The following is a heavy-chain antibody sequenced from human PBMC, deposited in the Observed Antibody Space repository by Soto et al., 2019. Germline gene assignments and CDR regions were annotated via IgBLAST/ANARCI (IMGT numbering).Heavy chain of an antibody. J-gene: IGHJ5*02. CDR1: GGSISTGGSY. V-gene: IGHV4-31*03. Sequence: PSETLSLTCTVSGGSISTGGSYWSWIRQYPGKGLEWIGYIYYSGTTYYNPSLKRRVTMSVDTSKNQLSLKLRSVTAADTALYYCAREVHLYDSSGYYFNWVDTWGQGTLVTVSS. D-gene: IGHD3-22*01. CDR2: IYYSGTT. CDR3: AREVHLYDSSGYYFNWVDT.